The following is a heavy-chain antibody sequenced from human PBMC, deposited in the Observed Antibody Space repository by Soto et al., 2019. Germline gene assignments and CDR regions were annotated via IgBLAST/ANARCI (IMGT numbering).Heavy chain of an antibody. CDR1: GFTFSTYA. CDR2: ISYDGSNK. Sequence: QVQLVESGGGVVQPGRSLRLSCAASGFTFSTYAMHWVRQAPGKGLEWVAVISYDGSNKYYADSVRGRFTISRDNSKNTLYLQMNSLGPEDTAVYYCASESCWGQGTLVTVSS. V-gene: IGHV3-30-3*01. J-gene: IGHJ4*02. CDR3: ASESC.